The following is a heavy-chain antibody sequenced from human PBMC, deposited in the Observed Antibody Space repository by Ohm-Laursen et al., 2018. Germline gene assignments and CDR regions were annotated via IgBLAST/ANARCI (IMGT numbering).Heavy chain of an antibody. CDR3: ARALLNDY. CDR2: ISGSSSTI. J-gene: IGHJ4*02. V-gene: IGHV3-48*01. CDR1: GFTFSSYS. Sequence: GSLRLSCAASGFTFSSYSMNWVRQAPGKGLEWVSYISGSSSTIYYADSVMGRFTISRDNAKNSLYLQMSRLRAEDTAVYYCARALLNDYWGQGTLVTVSS.